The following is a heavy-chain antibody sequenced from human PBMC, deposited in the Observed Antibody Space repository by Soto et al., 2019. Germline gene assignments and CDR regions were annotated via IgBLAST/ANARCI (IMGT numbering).Heavy chain of an antibody. CDR3: ARGEYSSSSGYYYYYGMDV. CDR1: GFTFSSYD. Sequence: GGSLRLSCAASGFTFSSYDMHWVRQATGKGLEWVSAIGTAGDTYYPGSVKGRFTISRENAKNSLYLQMNSLRAGDTAVYYCARGEYSSSSGYYYYYGMDVWGQGTTVTVPS. J-gene: IGHJ6*02. D-gene: IGHD6-6*01. CDR2: IGTAGDT. V-gene: IGHV3-13*01.